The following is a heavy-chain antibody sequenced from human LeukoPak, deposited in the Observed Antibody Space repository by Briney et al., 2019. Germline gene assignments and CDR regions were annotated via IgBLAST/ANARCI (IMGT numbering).Heavy chain of an antibody. J-gene: IGHJ4*02. CDR1: GFTVSSNY. CDR3: ATSDGAGLDY. Sequence: GGSLRLSCAASGFTVSSNYMSWIRQAPGKGLEWVSYISSSGTTIYYADSVKGRFTISRYNAQNSLYLQMNSLRADDTAVYYCATSDGAGLDYWGQGTLVTVSS. D-gene: IGHD1-26*01. V-gene: IGHV3-11*04. CDR2: ISSSGTTI.